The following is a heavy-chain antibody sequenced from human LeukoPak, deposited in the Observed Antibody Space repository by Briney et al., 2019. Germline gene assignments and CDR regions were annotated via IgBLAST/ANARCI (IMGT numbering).Heavy chain of an antibody. J-gene: IGHJ4*02. V-gene: IGHV4-39*07. CDR3: ARVRLGSSDGAQAHIDY. D-gene: IGHD5-18*01. CDR1: GGSISSSSYY. Sequence: PSETLSLTCTVSGGSISSSSYYWGWIRQPPGKGLEWIGSICYSGSTYYNPSLKSRVTISVDTSKNQFSLKLSSVTAADTAVYYGARVRLGSSDGAQAHIDYWGQGTLVTVSS. CDR2: ICYSGST.